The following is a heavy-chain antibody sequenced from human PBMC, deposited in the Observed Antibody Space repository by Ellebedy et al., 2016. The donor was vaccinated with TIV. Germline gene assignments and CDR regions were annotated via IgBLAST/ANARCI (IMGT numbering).Heavy chain of an antibody. J-gene: IGHJ6*02. CDR1: GFTFSKYA. V-gene: IGHV3-23*01. CDR2: VSGTGVTT. D-gene: IGHD3-16*01. CDR3: AKSLTAGGENGSKRDSRWPYYGMDI. Sequence: GGSLRLSCAASGFTFSKYAMSWVRQAPGKGLEWVSGVSGTGVTTYYADSVKGRFTISRDNSKNPLNLQMNSLRAEDTAVYYCAKSLTAGGENGSKRDSRWPYYGMDIWGQGTTVTVSS.